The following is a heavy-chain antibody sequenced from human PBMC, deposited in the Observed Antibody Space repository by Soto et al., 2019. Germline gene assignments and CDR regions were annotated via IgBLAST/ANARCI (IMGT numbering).Heavy chain of an antibody. J-gene: IGHJ4*02. CDR1: GFTVSSNH. CDR3: ATEWSSDY. CDR2: IYSGGTI. V-gene: IGHV3-66*01. Sequence: GGSLRLSCAASGFTVSSNHMNWVRQAPGKGLEWVSVIYSGGTIFYADSVQGRFTISRDNSKNTLYLQMNSLRAEDTAVYYCATEWSSDYRGQGTLVTVAS. D-gene: IGHD2-15*01.